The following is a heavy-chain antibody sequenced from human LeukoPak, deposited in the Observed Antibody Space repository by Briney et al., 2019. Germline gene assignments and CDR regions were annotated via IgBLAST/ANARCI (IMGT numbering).Heavy chain of an antibody. CDR2: INPNSGT. D-gene: IGHD6-13*01. CDR1: GYTFSGYY. J-gene: IGHJ4*02. Sequence: ASVKVSCKASGYTFSGYYIHWVRQGPGQGLGWMGWINPNSGTNYAQNFQGRVTMTRDTSISTAYMELSRLRSDDTAVYYCAREEQHQRGRHFEYWGQGTLVTVSS. V-gene: IGHV1-2*02. CDR3: AREEQHQRGRHFEY.